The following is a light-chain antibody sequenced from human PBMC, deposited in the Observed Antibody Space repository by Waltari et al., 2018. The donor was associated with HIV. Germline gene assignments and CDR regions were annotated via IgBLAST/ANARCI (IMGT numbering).Light chain of an antibody. CDR3: CAYTMSGTLV. CDR1: SRDIGMYDL. J-gene: IGLJ3*02. CDR2: GVT. Sequence: QSALTQPASVSGSPGQTITISCSGTSRDIGMYDLVSCVRQEAGKAPQLLIYGVTNRPSHISNRFSGSKSRTTAALTISALQSEDEGDYYCCAYTMSGTLVFGGGTKLTVL. V-gene: IGLV2-23*02.